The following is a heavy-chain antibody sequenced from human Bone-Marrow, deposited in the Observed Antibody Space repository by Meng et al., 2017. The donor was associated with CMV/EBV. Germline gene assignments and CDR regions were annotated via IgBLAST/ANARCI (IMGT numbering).Heavy chain of an antibody. CDR1: GFTFSSYW. CDR2: INSDGSST. Sequence: GESLKISCAASGFTFSSYWMHWVRQAPGKGLVWVSRINSDGSSTSYADSVKGRFTISRDNAKNTLYLQMNSLRAEDTAVYYCAKDQKDLGAFDIWGQGTIVTVSS. V-gene: IGHV3-74*01. CDR3: AKDQKDLGAFDI. D-gene: IGHD7-27*01. J-gene: IGHJ3*02.